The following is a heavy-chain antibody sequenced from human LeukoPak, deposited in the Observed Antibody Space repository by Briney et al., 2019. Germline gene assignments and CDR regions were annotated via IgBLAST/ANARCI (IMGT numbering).Heavy chain of an antibody. Sequence: SQTLSLTCAVSGGSISSGGYSWSWIRQPPGKGLEWIGYIYHSGSTYYNPSLKSRVTISVDRSKNQFSLKLSSVTAADTAVYYCASSGPYYWYFDLWGRGTLVTASS. J-gene: IGHJ2*01. V-gene: IGHV4-30-2*01. CDR3: ASSGPYYWYFDL. CDR2: IYHSGST. CDR1: GGSISSGGYS. D-gene: IGHD1-26*01.